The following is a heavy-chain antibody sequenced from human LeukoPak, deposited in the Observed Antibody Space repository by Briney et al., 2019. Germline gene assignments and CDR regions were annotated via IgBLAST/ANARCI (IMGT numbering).Heavy chain of an antibody. J-gene: IGHJ6*03. Sequence: PSETLSLTCTVSGGSISSYYWSWIRQPPGKGLGWIGYIYYSGSTNYNPSLKSRVTISVDTSKNQFSLKLSSVTAADTAVYYCARVDVDTAMSPDYYYMDVWGKGTTVTVSS. D-gene: IGHD5-18*01. CDR3: ARVDVDTAMSPDYYYMDV. V-gene: IGHV4-59*01. CDR1: GGSISSYY. CDR2: IYYSGST.